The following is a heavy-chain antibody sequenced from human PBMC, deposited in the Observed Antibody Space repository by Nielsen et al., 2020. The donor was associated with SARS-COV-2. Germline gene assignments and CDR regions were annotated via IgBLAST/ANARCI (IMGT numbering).Heavy chain of an antibody. Sequence: SETLSLTCTVSGGSVSSGSYYWSWIRQPPGKGLEWIGYIYYSGSTNYNPSLKSRVTISVDTSKNQFSLKLSSVTAADTAVYYCARGDDFWSGFMFDYWGQGTLVTVSS. J-gene: IGHJ4*02. V-gene: IGHV4-61*01. CDR3: ARGDDFWSGFMFDY. CDR2: IYYSGST. CDR1: GGSVSSGSYY. D-gene: IGHD3-3*01.